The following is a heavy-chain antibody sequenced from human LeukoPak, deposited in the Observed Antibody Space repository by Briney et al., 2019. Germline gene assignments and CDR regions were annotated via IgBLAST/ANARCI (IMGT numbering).Heavy chain of an antibody. CDR1: GGSISSGSYY. V-gene: IGHV4-61*02. D-gene: IGHD2-2*01. J-gene: IGHJ4*02. CDR2: IVTSGST. Sequence: SETLSLTCTVSGGSISSGSYYWSWIRQPAGKGLEWIGRIVTSGSTNYNPSLKSRVTISVDTSKNQFSLKLSSVTAADTAVYYCARGGSRCSSTSCYFAYWGQGTLVTVSS. CDR3: ARGGSRCSSTSCYFAY.